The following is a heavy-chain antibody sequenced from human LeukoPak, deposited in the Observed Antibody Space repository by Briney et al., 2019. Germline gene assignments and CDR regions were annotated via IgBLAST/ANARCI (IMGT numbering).Heavy chain of an antibody. J-gene: IGHJ4*02. CDR3: ATWGAADLDY. Sequence: GASVKVSCKASGGTFSSYAISWVRQAPGQGLEWKGGIIPIFGTANYAQKFQGRVTITTDESTSTAYMELNSLRAEDTAVYYCATWGAADLDYWGQGTLVTVSS. D-gene: IGHD6-13*01. V-gene: IGHV1-69*05. CDR1: GGTFSSYA. CDR2: IIPIFGTA.